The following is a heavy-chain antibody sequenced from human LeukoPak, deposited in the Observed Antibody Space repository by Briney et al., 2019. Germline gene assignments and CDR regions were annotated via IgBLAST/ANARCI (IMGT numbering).Heavy chain of an antibody. CDR1: GFTFSSYS. Sequence: GGSLRLSCAASGFTFSSYSMNWVRQAPGKGLEWVSSISSSSSYIYYADSVKGRFTISRDNAKNSLYLQMNSLRAEDTAVYYCARITIFGVVMRAFDIWGQGTMVTVSS. CDR3: ARITIFGVVMRAFDI. CDR2: ISSSSSYI. V-gene: IGHV3-21*01. D-gene: IGHD3-3*01. J-gene: IGHJ3*02.